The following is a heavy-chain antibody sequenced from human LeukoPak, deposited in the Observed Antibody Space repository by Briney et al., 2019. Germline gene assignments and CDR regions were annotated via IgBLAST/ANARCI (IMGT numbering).Heavy chain of an antibody. J-gene: IGHJ6*03. CDR3: ARDPYSGNYGAYYYYYMDV. CDR2: ITSTGTYI. V-gene: IGHV3-21*01. Sequence: GGSLRLSCAASGFIFSSYNMNWVRQAPGKALEWVSSITSTGTYIFYGDSVKGRFTISRDNAKNSLYLQMNGLRAEDTAVYYCARDPYSGNYGAYYYYYMDVWGKGTTVTISS. D-gene: IGHD1-26*01. CDR1: GFIFSSYN.